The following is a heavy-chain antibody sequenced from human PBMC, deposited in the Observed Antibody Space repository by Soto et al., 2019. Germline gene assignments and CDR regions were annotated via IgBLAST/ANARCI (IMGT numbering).Heavy chain of an antibody. J-gene: IGHJ4*02. V-gene: IGHV4-31*03. CDR2: IYYSGST. CDR3: AGDSSGPLRWFGGHDY. D-gene: IGHD3-10*01. Sequence: PSETLSLTCTVSGGSISSGGYYWSWIRQHPGKGLEWIGYIYYSGSTYYNPSLKSRVTISVDTSKNQFSLKLSSVTAADTAVYYCAGDSSGPLRWFGGHDYWGQGTLVTVSS. CDR1: GGSISSGGYY.